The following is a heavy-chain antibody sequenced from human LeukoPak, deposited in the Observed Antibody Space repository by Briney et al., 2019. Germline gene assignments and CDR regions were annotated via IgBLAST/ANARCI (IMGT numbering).Heavy chain of an antibody. J-gene: IGHJ4*02. CDR1: GGSFSGYY. Sequence: PSETLSLTCAVYGGSFSGYYWSWIRQPPGKGLEWIGEINHSGSTNYNPSLKSRVTISVDTSKNQFSLKLNSVTAADTAVYYCARARYQLQPDDYWGQGTLVTVSS. CDR3: ARARYQLQPDDY. D-gene: IGHD2-2*01. V-gene: IGHV4-34*01. CDR2: INHSGST.